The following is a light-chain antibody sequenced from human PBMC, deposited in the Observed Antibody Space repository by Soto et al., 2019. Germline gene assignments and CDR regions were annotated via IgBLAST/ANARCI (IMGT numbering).Light chain of an antibody. CDR2: DVT. Sequence: QSALTQPASVSGSPGQSITIACTGTNSDVGGYNSVSWYQQHPGKAPKLMIYDVTNRPSGVSNRFSGSKSGNTASLTISGLQAEDEADYYCSSYTSSTAYVFGTGTKRTVL. CDR3: SSYTSSTAYV. CDR1: NSDVGGYNS. J-gene: IGLJ1*01. V-gene: IGLV2-14*01.